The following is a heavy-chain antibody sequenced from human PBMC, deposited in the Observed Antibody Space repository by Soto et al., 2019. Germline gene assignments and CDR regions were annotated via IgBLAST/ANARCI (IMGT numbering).Heavy chain of an antibody. CDR3: AGEGVEGVPAAYKGGFGY. D-gene: IGHD2-2*01. CDR1: GFTFSDYY. J-gene: IGHJ4*02. Sequence: QVQLVESGGGLVKPGGSLRLSCAASGFTFSDYYMSWIRQAPGKGLEWVSYISSSGSTIYYEDSVKGRFTISRDNAKNSRCVQRNCLSAEGTAVYYCAGEGVEGVPAAYKGGFGYWGQGTLVTVSS. V-gene: IGHV3-11*01. CDR2: ISSSGSTI.